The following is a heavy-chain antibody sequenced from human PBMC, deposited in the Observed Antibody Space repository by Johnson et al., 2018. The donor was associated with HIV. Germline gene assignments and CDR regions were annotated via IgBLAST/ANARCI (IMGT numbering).Heavy chain of an antibody. V-gene: IGHV3-13*01. CDR2: IGTAGDT. CDR1: GFTFSSYD. Sequence: EQLVESGGGVVQPGGSLRLSCAASGFTFSSYDMHWVRQVTRKGLEWVSAIGTAGDTYYPGSVKGRFTISRENAKDSLYLQMNSLSPEDTAVYYCAKDGQRGRAMIVARLGAFDIWGQGTMVTVSS. D-gene: IGHD3-22*01. CDR3: AKDGQRGRAMIVARLGAFDI. J-gene: IGHJ3*02.